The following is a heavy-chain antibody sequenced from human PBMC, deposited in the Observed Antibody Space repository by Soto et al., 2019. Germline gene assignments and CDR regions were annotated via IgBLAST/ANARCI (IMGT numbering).Heavy chain of an antibody. D-gene: IGHD6-19*01. Sequence: GASVKVSCKASGYTFTSYYMHWVRQAPGQGLEWMGIINPSGGSTSYAQKFQGRVTMTRDTSTSKGYMELSSLRPEDTAVYYCARDLAVAGHKPLSAFDYWGQGTLVTVSS. J-gene: IGHJ4*02. CDR3: ARDLAVAGHKPLSAFDY. CDR2: INPSGGST. V-gene: IGHV1-46*01. CDR1: GYTFTSYY.